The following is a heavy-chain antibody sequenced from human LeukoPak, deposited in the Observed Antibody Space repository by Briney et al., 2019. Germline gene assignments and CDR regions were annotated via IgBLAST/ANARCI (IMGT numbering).Heavy chain of an antibody. CDR1: GYTFTGYY. CDR2: INPNGGGT. CDR3: ARVRPQTGALPDGY. Sequence: ASVKVSCKASGYTFTGYYMHWVRQAPGQGLEWMGWINPNGGGTNYAQKFQGRVTMTRDTSISTAYMELSRLRSDDTAVYYCARVRPQTGALPDGYWGQGTLVTVSS. J-gene: IGHJ4*02. V-gene: IGHV1-2*02. D-gene: IGHD1-26*01.